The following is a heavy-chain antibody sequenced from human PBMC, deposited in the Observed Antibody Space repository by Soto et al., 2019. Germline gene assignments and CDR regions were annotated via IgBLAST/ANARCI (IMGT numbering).Heavy chain of an antibody. J-gene: IGHJ4*02. D-gene: IGHD4-17*01. V-gene: IGHV2-5*02. CDR1: GFSLSTYHMG. Sequence: QITLKESGPTLVRPAQSLTLTCDFSGFSLSTYHMGVAWIRQPPGKALEWLALIYWDDDKRYSPSLKDRLAFSKDTSSNEVVLTLTNIDPGDSATYFCAHAGDYDLLTFDHWGPGTLVTVSS. CDR2: IYWDDDK. CDR3: AHAGDYDLLTFDH.